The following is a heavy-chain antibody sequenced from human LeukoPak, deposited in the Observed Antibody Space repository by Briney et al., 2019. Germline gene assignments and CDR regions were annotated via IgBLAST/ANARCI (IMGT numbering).Heavy chain of an antibody. CDR1: GFTFSSYA. CDR2: ISGSGGST. J-gene: IGHJ4*02. CDR3: ANRGYCSSTSCSGFDY. Sequence: QSGGSLRLSCAAAGFTFSSYAMSWVRQAPGKGLEWVSAISGSGGSTYYADSVKGRFTISRDNSKNTLYLQMNSLRAENTAVYYCANRGYCSSTSCSGFDYWGQGTLVTVSS. D-gene: IGHD2-2*01. V-gene: IGHV3-23*01.